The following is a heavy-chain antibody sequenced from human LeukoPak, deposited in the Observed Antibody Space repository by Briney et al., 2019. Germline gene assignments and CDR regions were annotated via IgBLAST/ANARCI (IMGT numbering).Heavy chain of an antibody. CDR3: ARAIAARRRVGWDYFDY. J-gene: IGHJ4*02. Sequence: SETLSLTCTVSGGSISSYYWSWIRQPAGKGLESIGHISTSGSTNYNPSLKSRVTMSVDTSKNQFSLKLSSVTAADTAVYFCARAIAARRRVGWDYFDYWGQGTLVTVSS. CDR1: GGSISSYY. D-gene: IGHD6-6*01. V-gene: IGHV4-4*07. CDR2: ISTSGST.